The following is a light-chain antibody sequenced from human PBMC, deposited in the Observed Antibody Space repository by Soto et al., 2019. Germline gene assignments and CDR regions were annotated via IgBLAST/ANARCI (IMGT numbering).Light chain of an antibody. CDR2: GTT. J-gene: IGLJ1*01. CDR3: QSYDGTLSGSYV. Sequence: QYVLTQPPSVSVAPGQRVNISCTGSSSNIGAGYDVHWYQQLPGTAPKLIIYGTTNRPSGVPDRFSGSKSGTSASRAITGLKAENEADYYCQSYDGTLSGSYVFGIGTKLTVL. V-gene: IGLV1-40*01. CDR1: SSNIGAGYD.